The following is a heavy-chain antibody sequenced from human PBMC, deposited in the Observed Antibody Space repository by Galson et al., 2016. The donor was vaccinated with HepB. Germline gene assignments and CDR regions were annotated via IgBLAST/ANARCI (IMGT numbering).Heavy chain of an antibody. CDR1: GFPFSNYW. V-gene: IGHV3-74*01. CDR3: TRDHRGGIAADGLQI. CDR2: INSDGSST. D-gene: IGHD6-13*01. J-gene: IGHJ4*02. Sequence: SLRLSCAASGFPFSNYWMHWVRQAPGKGPVWVSRINSDGSSTTYAASVKGRFTISRDNAKNTLYLQMNSLRAEDTALYYCTRDHRGGIAADGLQIWGQGTLVIVSS.